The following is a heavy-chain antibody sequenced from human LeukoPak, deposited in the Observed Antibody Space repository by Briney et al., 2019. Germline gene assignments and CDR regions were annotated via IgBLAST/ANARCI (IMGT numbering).Heavy chain of an antibody. V-gene: IGHV3-23*01. Sequence: GGSLRLSCAASGFTFSSYAMRWVRQAPGKGLEWVSAISPSSGTFYADSVKGRFTISRDNSKNTLYLQMNSLRAEDTAVYYCARPQSSSGYYWPFDDWGQGTLVTVSS. CDR2: ISPSSGT. D-gene: IGHD3-22*01. CDR1: GFTFSSYA. J-gene: IGHJ4*02. CDR3: ARPQSSSGYYWPFDD.